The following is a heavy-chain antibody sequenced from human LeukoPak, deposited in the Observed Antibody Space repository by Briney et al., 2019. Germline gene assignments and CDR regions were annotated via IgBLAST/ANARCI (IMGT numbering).Heavy chain of an antibody. CDR2: ISGSGDST. CDR3: AKDLWFGELPHY. Sequence: GGSLRLSCAASGFTFSSYAMSWVRQAPGKGLEWVSAISGSGDSTYYADSVKGRFTISRDNSKNTLYLQMNSLRAEDTAVYYCAKDLWFGELPHYWGQGTLVTVSS. J-gene: IGHJ4*02. V-gene: IGHV3-23*01. CDR1: GFTFSSYA. D-gene: IGHD3-10*01.